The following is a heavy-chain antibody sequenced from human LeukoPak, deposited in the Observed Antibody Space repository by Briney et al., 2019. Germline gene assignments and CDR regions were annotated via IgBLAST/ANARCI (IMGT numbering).Heavy chain of an antibody. V-gene: IGHV4-31*03. CDR2: IYYSGST. CDR1: GGSISSGGYY. D-gene: IGHD6-6*01. CDR3: ARRLGPGGWFDP. Sequence: SETLSLTCTVSGGSISSGGYYWSWIRQHPGKGLEWIGYIYYSGSTYYNPSLKSRVTISVDTSKNQFSLKLSSVTAPDTAVYYCARRLGPGGWFDPWGQGTLVTVSS. J-gene: IGHJ5*02.